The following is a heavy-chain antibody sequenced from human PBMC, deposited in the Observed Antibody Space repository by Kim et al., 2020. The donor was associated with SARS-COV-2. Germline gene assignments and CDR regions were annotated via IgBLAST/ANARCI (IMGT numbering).Heavy chain of an antibody. J-gene: IGHJ4*02. CDR1: GFTFSSYG. D-gene: IGHD1-26*01. Sequence: GGSLRLSCAASGFTFSSYGMHWVRQAPGKGLEWVAVISYDGSNKYYADSVKGRFTISRDNSKNTLYLQMNSLRAEDTAVYYCAKLLVGSYSWVYCGQGTL. CDR3: AKLLVGSYSWVY. CDR2: ISYDGSNK. V-gene: IGHV3-30*18.